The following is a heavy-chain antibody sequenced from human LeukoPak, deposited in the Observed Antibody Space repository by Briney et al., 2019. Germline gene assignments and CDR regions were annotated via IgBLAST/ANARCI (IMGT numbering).Heavy chain of an antibody. V-gene: IGHV3-48*04. CDR1: GFTFSSYS. J-gene: IGHJ4*02. CDR2: ISSSGSTI. CDR3: ARDKAGAIDY. Sequence: GGSLRLSCAASGFTFSSYSMNWVRQAPGKGLEWVSYISSSGSTIYYADSVKGRFTISRDNAKNSLYLQMSSLRAEDTAVYYCARDKAGAIDYWGQGTLVTVSS. D-gene: IGHD1-26*01.